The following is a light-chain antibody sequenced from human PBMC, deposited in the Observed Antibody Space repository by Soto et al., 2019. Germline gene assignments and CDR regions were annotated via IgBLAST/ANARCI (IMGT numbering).Light chain of an antibody. CDR1: QSVTNY. Sequence: DIQMTQSPSFLSASVGGRVSITCRASQSVTNYLNWYQQKPGKAPKLLIYAASSLQSGVPSRFSGSGSETDFTLTISSLQPEDFATYYCQQSYRTPTFGQGTKVDIK. J-gene: IGKJ1*01. CDR2: AAS. CDR3: QQSYRTPT. V-gene: IGKV1-39*01.